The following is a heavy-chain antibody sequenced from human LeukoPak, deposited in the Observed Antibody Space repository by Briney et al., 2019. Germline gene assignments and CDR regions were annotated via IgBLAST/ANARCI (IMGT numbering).Heavy chain of an antibody. CDR3: AKGYNYAYEY. CDR1: GYTFTGYY. D-gene: IGHD5-18*01. J-gene: IGHJ4*02. Sequence: ASVKVSCKASGYTFTGYYMHWVRQAPGQGLEWMGWINPNSGGTNYAQKFQGRVTITRNTSISTAYMELSSLRPEDTDVYYCAKGYNYAYEYWGQGTLVTVSS. CDR2: INPNSGGT. V-gene: IGHV1-2*02.